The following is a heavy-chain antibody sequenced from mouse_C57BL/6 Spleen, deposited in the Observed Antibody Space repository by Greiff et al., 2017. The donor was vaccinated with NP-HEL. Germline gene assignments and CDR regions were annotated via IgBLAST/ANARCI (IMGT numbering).Heavy chain of an antibody. Sequence: EVQRVESGGGLVQPKGSLKLSCAASGFSFNTYAMNWVRQAPGKGLEWVARIRSKSNNYATYYADSVKDRFTISRDDSESMLYLQMNNLKTEDTAMYYCVRGDGGMDYWGQGTSVRLL. CDR3: VRGDGGMDY. V-gene: IGHV10-1*01. D-gene: IGHD3-3*01. CDR1: GFSFNTYA. J-gene: IGHJ4*01. CDR2: IRSKSNNYAT.